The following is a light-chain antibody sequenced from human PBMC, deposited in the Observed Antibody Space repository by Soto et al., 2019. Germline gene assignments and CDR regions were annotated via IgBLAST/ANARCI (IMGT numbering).Light chain of an antibody. Sequence: QSVLTQPPSVSGAPGQRVTISCTGSSSNIGAGYDVQWYQQLPGAAPRLLIFGNTNRPSGVPDRFSGSRSGTSASLAISGLQAEDEADYFCKSYDISLSVSVVFGGGTKVTVL. CDR3: KSYDISLSVSVV. V-gene: IGLV1-40*01. J-gene: IGLJ2*01. CDR1: SSNIGAGYD. CDR2: GNT.